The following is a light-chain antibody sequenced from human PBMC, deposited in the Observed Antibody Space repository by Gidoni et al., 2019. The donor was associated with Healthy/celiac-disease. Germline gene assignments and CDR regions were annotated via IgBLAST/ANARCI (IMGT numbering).Light chain of an antibody. J-gene: IGKJ4*01. V-gene: IGKV3-15*01. CDR1: QSVSSN. Sequence: EIVMTQPPATLSVSPGERATLSCRASQSVSSNLAWYQQKPGQAPRLLIYGASTRATGIPARFSGSGSGTEFTLTISSLQSEDFAVYYCQQYNNWLGLTFGGGTKVEIK. CDR2: GAS. CDR3: QQYNNWLGLT.